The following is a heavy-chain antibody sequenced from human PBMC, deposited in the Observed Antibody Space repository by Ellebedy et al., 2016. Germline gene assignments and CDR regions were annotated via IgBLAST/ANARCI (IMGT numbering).Heavy chain of an antibody. Sequence: SETLSLXCAVYGGSFSGYYWSWIRQPPGKGLEWIGEINHSGSINYNPSLKSRVTMSLDTSKNQFSLKLSSVTAADTAVYYCARHRIVRGVIITAHYYYYYMDVWGKGTTVTVSS. CDR2: INHSGSI. CDR3: ARHRIVRGVIITAHYYYYYMDV. D-gene: IGHD3-10*02. J-gene: IGHJ6*03. V-gene: IGHV4-34*01. CDR1: GGSFSGYY.